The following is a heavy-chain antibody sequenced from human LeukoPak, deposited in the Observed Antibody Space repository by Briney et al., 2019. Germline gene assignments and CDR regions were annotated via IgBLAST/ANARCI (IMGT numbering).Heavy chain of an antibody. CDR1: GGSISSYY. CDR2: IYYSGST. V-gene: IGHV4-59*01. J-gene: IGHJ4*02. CDR3: ARIGYSSGYSFDY. D-gene: IGHD6-19*01. Sequence: PSETLSLTCTVSGGSISSYYWSWIRQPPGKGLEWIGYIYYSGSTNYNPSLKSRVTISVDTSKNQFSLKLSSVTAADTAVYFCARIGYSSGYSFDYWGQGTLVTVSS.